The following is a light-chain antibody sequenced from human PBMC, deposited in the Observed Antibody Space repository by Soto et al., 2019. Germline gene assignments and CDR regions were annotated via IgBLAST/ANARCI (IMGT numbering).Light chain of an antibody. CDR1: QSVSSY. J-gene: IGKJ5*01. CDR2: GAS. CDR3: QQYKSWPPIT. V-gene: IGKV3-15*01. Sequence: EIVITQSPATLSVSPGERATLSCRASQSVSSYLAWYQQKPGQAPRLLLYGASTRATGISTRFSGGGSGTEFTLTISGLQSEDSAVYYCQQYKSWPPITFGQGTRLEIK.